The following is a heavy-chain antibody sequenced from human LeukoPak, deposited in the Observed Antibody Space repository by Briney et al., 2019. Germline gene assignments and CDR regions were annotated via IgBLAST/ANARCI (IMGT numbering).Heavy chain of an antibody. CDR3: ASIGSGDSSGYYYNYFDY. CDR1: GYTFTSYG. J-gene: IGHJ4*02. D-gene: IGHD3-22*01. Sequence: GASVKVSRKASGYTFTSYGISWVRQAPGRGLEWMGWISAYNGNTNYAQKLQGRVTMTTDTSTSTAYMELRSLRSDDTAVYYCASIGSGDSSGYYYNYFDYWGQGTLVTVSS. V-gene: IGHV1-18*01. CDR2: ISAYNGNT.